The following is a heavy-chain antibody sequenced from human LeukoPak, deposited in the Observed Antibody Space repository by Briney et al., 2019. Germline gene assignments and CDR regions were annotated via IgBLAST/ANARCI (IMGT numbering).Heavy chain of an antibody. V-gene: IGHV4-4*07. D-gene: IGHD1-14*01. J-gene: IGHJ4*02. CDR3: ARDGTYNSFDY. Sequence: PSETLSLTCTASGGSISSYYWSWIRQPAGKGLEWIGRIYSSGSTTYNPSLKSRVSLSVDTSKNQFSLELSSVTAADTAVYYCARDGTYNSFDYWGQGTLVTVSS. CDR2: IYSSGST. CDR1: GGSISSYY.